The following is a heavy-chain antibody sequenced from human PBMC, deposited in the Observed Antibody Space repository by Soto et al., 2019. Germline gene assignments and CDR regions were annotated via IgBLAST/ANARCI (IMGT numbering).Heavy chain of an antibody. D-gene: IGHD1-1*01. Sequence: SLTCTVSGASISGFYWSWIRKSAGKGLEWIGRIYATGTTDYNPSLKSRVMMSVDTSKKQSSLKLRSVTAADTAVYYCVRDGTKTLRDWFDPWGQGISLTVSS. CDR3: VRDGTKTLRDWFDP. CDR2: IYATGTT. J-gene: IGHJ5*02. CDR1: GASISGFY. V-gene: IGHV4-4*07.